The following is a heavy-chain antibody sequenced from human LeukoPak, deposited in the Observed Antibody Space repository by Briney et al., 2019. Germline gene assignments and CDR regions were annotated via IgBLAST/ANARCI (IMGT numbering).Heavy chain of an antibody. Sequence: SVKVSCKASGVIFSNFAFNWVRQAPGQGLEWMGRIIPILDLAHLTQKFQGRLTITADKSMNTGYMELSSLTAEDTAVYYCATPSRTEDGDYGVCWGQGTLVTVSS. J-gene: IGHJ4*02. CDR2: IIPILDLA. D-gene: IGHD4-17*01. CDR1: GVIFSNFA. V-gene: IGHV1-69*04. CDR3: ATPSRTEDGDYGVC.